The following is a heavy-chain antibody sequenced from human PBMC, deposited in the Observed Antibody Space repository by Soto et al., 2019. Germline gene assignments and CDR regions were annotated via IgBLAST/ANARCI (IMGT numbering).Heavy chain of an antibody. J-gene: IGHJ4*02. D-gene: IGHD1-26*01. CDR1: GFTFSSYA. CDR2: LSSRGGTT. CDR3: VKDLTLPGSRAFDY. Sequence: GGSLRLSCSASGFTFSSYAMHWVRQAPGKGLEYVSGLSSRGGTTYNVDSLKDRFIISRDNSKNTLYLQMSSLRPEDTAVYYCVKDLTLPGSRAFDYWGQGA. V-gene: IGHV3-64D*06.